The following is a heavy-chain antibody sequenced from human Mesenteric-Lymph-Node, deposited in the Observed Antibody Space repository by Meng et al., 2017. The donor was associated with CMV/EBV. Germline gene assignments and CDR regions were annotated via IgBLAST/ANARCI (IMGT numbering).Heavy chain of an antibody. CDR2: IIPILGTS. V-gene: IGHV1-69*06. CDR1: FRSNV. D-gene: IGHD2-2*01. CDR3: ASNSRYCSSISCANWYFDF. Sequence: FRSNVFTWVRQVPEQGLEWMGGIIPILGTSDSAEMFQGRVTITADKSTSTAYMELSSLRFDDTAVYYCASNSRYCSSISCANWYFDFWGRGTLVTVSS. J-gene: IGHJ2*01.